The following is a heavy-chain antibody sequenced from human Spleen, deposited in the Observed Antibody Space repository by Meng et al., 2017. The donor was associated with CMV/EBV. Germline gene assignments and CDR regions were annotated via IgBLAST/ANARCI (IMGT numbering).Heavy chain of an antibody. J-gene: IGHJ5*02. CDR2: INHSGST. CDR3: ARAAVPAARLDP. V-gene: IGHV4-34*01. Sequence: LTCAVYGGSFSGYYWSWIRQPPGKGLEWIGEINHSGSTNYNPSLKSRVTISVDTSKNQFSLKLSSVTAADTAVYYCARAAVPAARLDPWGQGTLVTVSS. D-gene: IGHD2-2*01. CDR1: GGSFSGYY.